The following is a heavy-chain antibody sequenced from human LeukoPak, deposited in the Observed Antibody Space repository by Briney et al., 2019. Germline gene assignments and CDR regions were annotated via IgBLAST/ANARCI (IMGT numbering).Heavy chain of an antibody. CDR2: ISAYNGNT. CDR1: GYTFTSYG. CDR3: ARDRLGHSSSSRVWDY. V-gene: IGHV1-18*01. J-gene: IGHJ4*02. Sequence: ASVKVSCKASGYTFTSYGISWVRQAPGQGLEWMGWISAYNGNTNYAQKLQGRVTMTTDTSTSTAYMELRSLRSDDTAVYYCARDRLGHSSSSRVWDYWGQGTPVTVSS. D-gene: IGHD6-6*01.